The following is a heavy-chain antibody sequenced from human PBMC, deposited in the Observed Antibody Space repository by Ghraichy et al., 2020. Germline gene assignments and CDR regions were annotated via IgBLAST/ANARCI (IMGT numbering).Heavy chain of an antibody. CDR1: GFTFTSYD. Sequence: LSLTCAASGFTFTSYDMHWVRQATGKGLEWVSAIGTAGDTYYLGSVKGRFTISRENAKNSLYLQMNSLRAGDTAVYYCARGTMGGFDPWGQGTLVT. V-gene: IGHV3-13*01. CDR3: ARGTMGGFDP. J-gene: IGHJ5*02. D-gene: IGHD3-10*01. CDR2: IGTAGDT.